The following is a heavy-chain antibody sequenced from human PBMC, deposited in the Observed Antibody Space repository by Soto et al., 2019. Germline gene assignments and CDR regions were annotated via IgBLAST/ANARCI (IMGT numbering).Heavy chain of an antibody. CDR3: ARVSRSTSCAFQP. CDR2: IYYSGST. Sequence: QVQLQESGPGLVKPSQTLSLTCTVSGGSISSGGYYWSXXXXXXXXGLEWIGYIYYSGSTYYNPSLKSRVTISVDTSKNQFSLKLSSVTAADTAVYYCARVSRSTSCAFQPWGQGTLVTVSS. V-gene: IGHV4-31*03. CDR1: GGSISSGGYY. D-gene: IGHD2-2*01. J-gene: IGHJ5*02.